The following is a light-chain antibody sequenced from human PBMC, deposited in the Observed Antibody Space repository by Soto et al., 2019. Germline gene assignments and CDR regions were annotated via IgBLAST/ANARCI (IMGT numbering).Light chain of an antibody. CDR2: GAS. CDR1: QSISSW. Sequence: DIQMTQSPSTLSASVGDRVTITCRASQSISSWLAWYQQKPGKAPKLLIYGASSLESGVPSRFSGSGSGTEFTLTISSLQPDDFATYYCQQYNNPLYTFGQGTKLEIK. V-gene: IGKV1-5*01. CDR3: QQYNNPLYT. J-gene: IGKJ2*01.